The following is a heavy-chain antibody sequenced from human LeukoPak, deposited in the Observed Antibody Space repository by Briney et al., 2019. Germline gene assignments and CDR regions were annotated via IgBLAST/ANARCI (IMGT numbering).Heavy chain of an antibody. CDR3: ARDPSWFGELHFDY. Sequence: ASVKVSCKASGYTFTSYGISWVRQAPGQGLDWMGWISAYNGNTNYAQKLQGRVTMTTDTSTGTAYLELRSLRSDDTAVYYCARDPSWFGELHFDYWGQGTLVTVSS. CDR1: GYTFTSYG. V-gene: IGHV1-18*01. CDR2: ISAYNGNT. D-gene: IGHD3-10*01. J-gene: IGHJ4*02.